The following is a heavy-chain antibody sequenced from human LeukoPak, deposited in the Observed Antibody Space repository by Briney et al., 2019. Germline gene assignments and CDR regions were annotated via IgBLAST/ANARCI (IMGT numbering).Heavy chain of an antibody. Sequence: ASVKVSYKASGYTFTSYGISWVRQAPGQGLEWMGWISAYNGNTNYAQKLQGRVTMTTDTSTSTAYMELRSLRSDDTAVYYCARLDSSGYYLGDLDYWGQGTLVTVSS. V-gene: IGHV1-18*01. CDR3: ARLDSSGYYLGDLDY. J-gene: IGHJ4*02. CDR2: ISAYNGNT. D-gene: IGHD3-22*01. CDR1: GYTFTSYG.